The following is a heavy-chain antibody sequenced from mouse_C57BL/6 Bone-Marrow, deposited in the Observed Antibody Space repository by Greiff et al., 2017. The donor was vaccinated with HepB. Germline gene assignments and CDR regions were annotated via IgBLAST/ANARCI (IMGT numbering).Heavy chain of an antibody. J-gene: IGHJ3*01. D-gene: IGHD2-4*01. CDR1: GYTFTSYG. CDR2: IDPSDSYT. Sequence: QVQLQQPGAELVMPGASVKLSCKASGYTFTSYGMHWVKQRPGQGLEWIGEIDPSDSYTNYNQKFKGKSTLTVDKSSSTAYMQLSSLTSEDSAVYYCARRDDYDGKGLFAYWGQGTLVTVSA. V-gene: IGHV1-69*01. CDR3: ARRDDYDGKGLFAY.